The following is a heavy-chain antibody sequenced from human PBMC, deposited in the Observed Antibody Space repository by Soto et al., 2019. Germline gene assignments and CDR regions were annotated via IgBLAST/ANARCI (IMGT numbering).Heavy chain of an antibody. J-gene: IGHJ4*02. Sequence: EVQLLEAGGNLIQPGGSLRLSCAASGFTFSSYAMSWVRQAPGQGLEWLSAISGPGATIYYADSVKGRFTISRDNSKNTLYLQMNSLTAEDTAVYYCAKMLTMVRGVTGLRDFDFWGQGTLVTVPS. CDR1: GFTFSSYA. CDR2: ISGPGATI. CDR3: AKMLTMVRGVTGLRDFDF. D-gene: IGHD3-10*01. V-gene: IGHV3-23*01.